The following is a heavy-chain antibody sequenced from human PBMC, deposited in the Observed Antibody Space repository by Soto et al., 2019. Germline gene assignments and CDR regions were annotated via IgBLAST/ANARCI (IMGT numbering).Heavy chain of an antibody. CDR2: INPSDGST. J-gene: IGHJ4*02. D-gene: IGHD6-19*01. V-gene: IGHV1-46*01. CDR3: ARDSGSGWFPFDY. Sequence: GASVKVSCKASGYTFTSYYMHWVRQAPGQGLEWMGMINPSDGSTSYAQKFQGRVTMTRDTSASTAYMELSSLRSEDTAVYYCARDSGSGWFPFDYWGQGTLVTVSS. CDR1: GYTFTSYY.